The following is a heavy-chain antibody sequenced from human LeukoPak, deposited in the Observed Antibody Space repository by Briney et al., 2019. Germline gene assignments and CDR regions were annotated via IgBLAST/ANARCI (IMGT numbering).Heavy chain of an antibody. V-gene: IGHV3-30*02. D-gene: IGHD3-10*01. Sequence: HPGGSLRLSCAASGFTFSSYGMHWVRQAPGKGLEWVAFIRYDGSNKYYADSVKGRFTISRDNSKNTLYLQMNSLRAEDTAVYYCANPPMVPGPPGGYFDYWGQGTLVTVSS. CDR2: IRYDGSNK. J-gene: IGHJ4*02. CDR3: ANPPMVPGPPGGYFDY. CDR1: GFTFSSYG.